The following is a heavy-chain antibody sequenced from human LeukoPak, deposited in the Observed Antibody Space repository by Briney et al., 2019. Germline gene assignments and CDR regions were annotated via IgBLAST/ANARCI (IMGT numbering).Heavy chain of an antibody. J-gene: IGHJ5*02. V-gene: IGHV3-33*01. CDR2: IWYDGSNK. Sequence: GGSLRLSCAASGFTFSSYGMHWVRQAPGKGLEWVAVIWYDGSNKYYADSVKGRFTISRDNSKNTLYLQMNSLRAEDTAVYYCARDGSGSPTRNNWFDPWGQGTLVTVSS. CDR3: ARDGSGSPTRNNWFDP. CDR1: GFTFSSYG. D-gene: IGHD1-26*01.